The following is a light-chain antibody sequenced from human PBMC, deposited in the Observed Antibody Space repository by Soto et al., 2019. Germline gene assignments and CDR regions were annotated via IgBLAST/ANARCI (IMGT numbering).Light chain of an antibody. Sequence: DIQMTQSPSTLSASVGDRVSITCRASQNINSWLAWYQQKPGKAPKLLIYDASNLESGVPSRFSGSGSGTEFTLTISSLQPDDFATYYCQQYNNYYTFGQGTKLEIK. CDR2: DAS. CDR3: QQYNNYYT. CDR1: QNINSW. J-gene: IGKJ2*01. V-gene: IGKV1-5*01.